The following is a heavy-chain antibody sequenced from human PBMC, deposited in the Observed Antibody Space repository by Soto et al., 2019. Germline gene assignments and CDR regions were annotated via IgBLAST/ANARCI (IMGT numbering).Heavy chain of an antibody. CDR2: INPSGGST. CDR1: GYTFTSYY. J-gene: IGHJ5*02. Sequence: ASVKVSCKASGYTFTSYYMHWVRQAPGQGLEWMGIINPSGGSTSYAQKFQGRVTMTRDTSTSTVYMELSSLRSEDTAVYYCAICSGGSCYSSWFDPWGQGTLVTVSS. V-gene: IGHV1-46*01. CDR3: AICSGGSCYSSWFDP. D-gene: IGHD2-15*01.